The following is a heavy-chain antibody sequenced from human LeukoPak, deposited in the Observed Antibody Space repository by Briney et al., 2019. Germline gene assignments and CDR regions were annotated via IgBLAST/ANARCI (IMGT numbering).Heavy chain of an antibody. CDR3: ARDYKWAFDY. V-gene: IGHV1-2*02. CDR1: GYTFTGYY. D-gene: IGHD1-20*01. J-gene: IGHJ4*02. Sequence: ASVKVSCKASGYTFTGYYIHWVRQAPGQGLEWMGWINPNSGATNYAQKFQDRVTMTRDTSTSTVYMELSRLRSDDTAVFYCARDYKWAFDYWGQGTLVTVSS. CDR2: INPNSGAT.